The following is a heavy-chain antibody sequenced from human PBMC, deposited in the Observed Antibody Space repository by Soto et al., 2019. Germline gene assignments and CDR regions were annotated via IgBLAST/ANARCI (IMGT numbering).Heavy chain of an antibody. CDR1: GYTLTELS. V-gene: IGHV1-24*01. J-gene: IGHJ6*03. CDR3: CILPIAASGHDHYYMDV. D-gene: IGHD6-13*01. Sequence: ASVKVSCKVSGYTLTELSMNWVRPAPAKGLEWMGGFDPEDGETIYAQKFQGRVTMTEDTSPDTADMELSSLRSEDTSVYYCCILPIAASGHDHYYMDVSAKGTTDIVSS. CDR2: FDPEDGET.